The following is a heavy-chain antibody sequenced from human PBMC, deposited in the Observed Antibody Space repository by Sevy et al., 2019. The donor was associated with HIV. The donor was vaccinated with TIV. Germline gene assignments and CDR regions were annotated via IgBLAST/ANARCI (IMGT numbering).Heavy chain of an antibody. Sequence: GGSLRLSCAASGFTFSSYAMNWVRQAPGKGLEWVSAISGRGGSTYYADSVEGRFTMSRDISKNTLYLQINSLRAEDTAVYYCAKAPPGHCSSSSCPRAYYYYGMDVWGQGTTVTVSS. J-gene: IGHJ6*02. CDR3: AKAPPGHCSSSSCPRAYYYYGMDV. CDR2: ISGRGGST. CDR1: GFTFSSYA. D-gene: IGHD2-15*01. V-gene: IGHV3-23*01.